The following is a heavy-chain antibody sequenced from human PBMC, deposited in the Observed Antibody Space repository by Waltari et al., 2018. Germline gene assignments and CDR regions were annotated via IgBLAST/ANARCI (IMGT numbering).Heavy chain of an antibody. CDR2: FYYTGST. V-gene: IGHV4-39*01. J-gene: IGHJ4*02. CDR1: GGSISNSSDY. CDR3: TLTRNGVRYFDWLSD. D-gene: IGHD3-9*01. Sequence: QLQLQESGPGLMKPSETLSLTCAVSGGSISNSSDYWGWIRQPPGKGLEWIGSFYYTGSTYYNPSLKSRVTISVDTSKNQFSLKLSSVTAADTAVYYCTLTRNGVRYFDWLSDWGQGTLVTVSS.